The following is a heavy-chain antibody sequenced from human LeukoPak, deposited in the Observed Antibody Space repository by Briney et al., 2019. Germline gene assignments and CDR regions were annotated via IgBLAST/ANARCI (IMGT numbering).Heavy chain of an antibody. CDR1: GFTSSA. CDR2: IRYDGSNK. Sequence: GGSLRLSCAASGFTSSAIHWVRQAPGKGLEWVAFIRYDGSNKYYADSVKGRFTISRDNSKNALYLQMNSLRAEDTAVYYCAKDCIAAAAACWFDPWGQGTLVTVSS. J-gene: IGHJ5*02. V-gene: IGHV3-30*02. D-gene: IGHD6-13*01. CDR3: AKDCIAAAAACWFDP.